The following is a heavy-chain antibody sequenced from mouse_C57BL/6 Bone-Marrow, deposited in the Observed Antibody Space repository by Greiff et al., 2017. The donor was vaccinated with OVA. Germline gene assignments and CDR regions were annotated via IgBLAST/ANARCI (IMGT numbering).Heavy chain of an antibody. J-gene: IGHJ3*01. Sequence: QVTLKESGPGILQPSQTLSLTCSFSGFSLSTFGMGVGWIRQPSGKGLEWLAHIWWDDDKYYNPALKSRLTISKDTSKNQVFLKIANVDTADTATYYCARDPLITTVGGAWFAYWGQGTLVTVSA. CDR3: ARDPLITTVGGAWFAY. V-gene: IGHV8-8*01. CDR2: IWWDDDK. CDR1: GFSLSTFGMG. D-gene: IGHD1-1*01.